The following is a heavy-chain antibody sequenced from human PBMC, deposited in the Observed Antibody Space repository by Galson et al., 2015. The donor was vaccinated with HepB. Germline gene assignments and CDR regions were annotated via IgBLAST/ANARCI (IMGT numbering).Heavy chain of an antibody. V-gene: IGHV1-46*01. Sequence: SEKVSCKASGYTFTSYYMHWVRQAPGQGLEWMGIINPSGGSTSYAQKFQGRVTMTRDTSTSTVYMELSSLRSEDTAVYYCAREKAYCGGDCSTGAFDIWGQGTMVPVSS. D-gene: IGHD2-21*01. CDR1: GYTFTSYY. CDR2: INPSGGST. J-gene: IGHJ3*02. CDR3: AREKAYCGGDCSTGAFDI.